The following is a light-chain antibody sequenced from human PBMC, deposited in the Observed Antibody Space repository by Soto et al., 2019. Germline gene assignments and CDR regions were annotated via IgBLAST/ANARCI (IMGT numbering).Light chain of an antibody. CDR2: KAA. J-gene: IGKJ1*01. CDR1: QSPSGW. CDR3: QEWNSYSLT. V-gene: IGKV1-5*03. Sequence: DIQLTQSPSTLSASVADRVIITCRASQSPSGWLAWYQQKPGKAPKLHIYKAATLTSGVTSRFSSSGSGTGVTLSISRLQTEEFAAYYCQEWNSYSLTFGRGTKVE.